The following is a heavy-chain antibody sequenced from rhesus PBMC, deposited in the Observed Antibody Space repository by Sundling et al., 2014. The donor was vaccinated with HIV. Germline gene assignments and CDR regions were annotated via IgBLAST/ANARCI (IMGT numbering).Heavy chain of an antibody. CDR3: ASRRCSSTYCSALDY. D-gene: IGHD2-15*01. J-gene: IGHJ4*01. Sequence: QVQLQESGPGVVRPSETLSLTCAVSGGSISDSYRWNWIRQPPGKGLEWIGYIDGSSSSATYNPSLKSRVTFSKDTSKNQFSLKLNSLTAADTAVYYCASRRCSSTYCSALDYWGRGVLVTVSS. CDR2: IDGSSSSA. CDR1: GGSISDSYR. V-gene: IGHV4S10*01.